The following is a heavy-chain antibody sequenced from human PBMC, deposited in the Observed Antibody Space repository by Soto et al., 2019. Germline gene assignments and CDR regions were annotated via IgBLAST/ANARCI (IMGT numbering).Heavy chain of an antibody. CDR1: GYTFTSYG. V-gene: IGHV1-18*01. CDR3: ASLTNYYDSSGYHDAFDI. D-gene: IGHD3-22*01. Sequence: VASVKVSCKASGYTFTSYGISWVRQAPGQGLEWMGWISAYNGNTNYAQKLQGRVTMTTDTSTSTAYMELRSLRSDDTAVYYCASLTNYYDSSGYHDAFDIWGQGTMFTVS. J-gene: IGHJ3*02. CDR2: ISAYNGNT.